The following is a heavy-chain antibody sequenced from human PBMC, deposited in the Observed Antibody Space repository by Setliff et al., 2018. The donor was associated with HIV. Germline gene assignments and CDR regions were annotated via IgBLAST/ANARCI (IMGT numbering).Heavy chain of an antibody. J-gene: IGHJ4*02. D-gene: IGHD4-17*01. CDR3: ARDPPGYGDSNDY. V-gene: IGHV4-61*01. CDR1: GYSISSGYY. CDR2: IYYTGST. Sequence: SETLSLTCAVSGYSISSGYYWSWVRQPPGKGLEWIGYIYYTGSTNYNPSLKSRLTISVDTSKNQFSLKLRSVTAADTAVYYCARDPPGYGDSNDYWGQGTLVTVSS.